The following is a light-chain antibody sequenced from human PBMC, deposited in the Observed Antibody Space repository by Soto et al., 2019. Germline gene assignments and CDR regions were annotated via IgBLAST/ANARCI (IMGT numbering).Light chain of an antibody. J-gene: IGLJ1*01. CDR2: QDT. CDR3: QSADTSGNIEV. V-gene: IGLV3-25*02. Sequence: SYDLTQPPSMSVSPGQTAVITCSGDALPRQYVYWFKQKPGQAPVLVIYQDTRRPPTIPPRFSGSASGTTVSLTISGVQEDDEADYYCQSADTSGNIEVFGPGTKVTVL. CDR1: ALPRQY.